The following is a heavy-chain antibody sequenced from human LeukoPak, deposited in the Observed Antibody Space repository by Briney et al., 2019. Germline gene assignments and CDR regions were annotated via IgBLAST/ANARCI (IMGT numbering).Heavy chain of an antibody. Sequence: GGSLRLSCAASGFTFSDYYMSWIRQSPGKRLEYISYISSSSSTINYADSVKGRFTISRDNAKNSLYLQMNSLRAEGTAVYYCARVGGWYEVDYWGQGTLVTVSS. V-gene: IGHV3-11*04. CDR1: GFTFSDYY. D-gene: IGHD6-19*01. J-gene: IGHJ4*02. CDR3: ARVGGWYEVDY. CDR2: ISSSSSTI.